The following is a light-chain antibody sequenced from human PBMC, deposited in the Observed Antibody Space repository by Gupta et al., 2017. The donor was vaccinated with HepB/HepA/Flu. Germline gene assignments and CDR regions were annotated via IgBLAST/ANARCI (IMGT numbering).Light chain of an antibody. CDR3: QQYDRLPYT. Sequence: EIQMTQSPSSLSSSVGDRVTITCQATHDIKTFLNWFQQKSGKAPRLLIYGASNLESGVPPRFSGSGSGTQFSLTITNLQPEDVASYVCQQYDRLPYTFGQGT. V-gene: IGKV1-33*01. J-gene: IGKJ2*01. CDR2: GAS. CDR1: HDIKTF.